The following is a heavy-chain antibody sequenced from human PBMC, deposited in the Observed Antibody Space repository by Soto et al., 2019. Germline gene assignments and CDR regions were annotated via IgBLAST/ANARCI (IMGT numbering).Heavy chain of an antibody. J-gene: IGHJ4*02. CDR3: ARHGGPNWNYGWGFPPLDY. Sequence: GEYLKISCKGSGYSFTSYWIGWVRQMPGKGLEWMGIIYPGDSDTRYSPSFQGQVTISADKSISTAYLQWSSLKASDTAMYYCARHGGPNWNYGWGFPPLDYWGQGTLVTVSS. V-gene: IGHV5-51*01. CDR2: IYPGDSDT. CDR1: GYSFTSYW. D-gene: IGHD1-7*01.